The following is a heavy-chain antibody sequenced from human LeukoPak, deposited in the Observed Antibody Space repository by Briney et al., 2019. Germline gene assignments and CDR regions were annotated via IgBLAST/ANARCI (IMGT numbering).Heavy chain of an antibody. CDR2: IKSKTAGGTT. V-gene: IGHV3-15*01. D-gene: IGHD3-16*01. J-gene: IGHJ4*02. Sequence: GGSLRLSCAASGFTFSNAWMSWVRQAPGKGREWVGRIKSKTAGGTTDHAAPVKGRSTNSRNDSKNTLYLQMNSLKTEDTAVYYCTTVNMITFGGVTIRYYFDYWGQGTLVTVSS. CDR3: TTVNMITFGGVTIRYYFDY. CDR1: GFTFSNAW.